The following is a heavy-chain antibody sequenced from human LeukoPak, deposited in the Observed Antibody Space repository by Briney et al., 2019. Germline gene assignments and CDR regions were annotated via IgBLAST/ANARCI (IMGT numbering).Heavy chain of an antibody. J-gene: IGHJ4*02. CDR1: GFMFSIYT. Sequence: GGSLRLSCAASGFMFSIYTMNWVRQTPGKGLVWVSRIQSDGSRADYADFAKGRFTISRDNARDTVDLQMNSLRAEDTAVYYCAREGANYQDYFDSWGQGTLVTVSS. V-gene: IGHV3-74*01. CDR2: IQSDGSRA. D-gene: IGHD4/OR15-4a*01. CDR3: AREGANYQDYFDS.